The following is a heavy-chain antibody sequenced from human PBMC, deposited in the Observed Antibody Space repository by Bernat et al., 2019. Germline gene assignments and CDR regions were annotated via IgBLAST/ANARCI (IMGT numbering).Heavy chain of an antibody. J-gene: IGHJ6*03. Sequence: EVQLVQSGAEVKKPGESLRISCKGSGYSFTSYWISWVRQMPGKGLEWMGRIDPSDSYTNYSPSFQGNVTISADKSISTAYLQLSSLKASDTAMYYCARTDYDFWSGYPYYYYMDVWGKGTTVTVSS. CDR1: GYSFTSYW. V-gene: IGHV5-10-1*03. CDR2: IDPSDSYT. CDR3: ARTDYDFWSGYPYYYYMDV. D-gene: IGHD3-3*01.